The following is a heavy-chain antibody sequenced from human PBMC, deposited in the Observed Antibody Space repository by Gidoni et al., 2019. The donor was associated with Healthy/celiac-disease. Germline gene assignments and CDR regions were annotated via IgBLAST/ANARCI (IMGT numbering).Heavy chain of an antibody. J-gene: IGHJ3*02. CDR3: ARRVGAFDI. CDR2: IYPDDSAT. Sequence: EVQLLPSGAEVQKPGESPKISCKGSGYRFTSYWIGWVRHMPGKGLEWMRIIYPDDSATRYSPSFQGQVTISADKSISTAYLQWSSLKASDTAMYYCARRVGAFDIWGQGTMVTVSS. CDR1: GYRFTSYW. V-gene: IGHV5-51*03.